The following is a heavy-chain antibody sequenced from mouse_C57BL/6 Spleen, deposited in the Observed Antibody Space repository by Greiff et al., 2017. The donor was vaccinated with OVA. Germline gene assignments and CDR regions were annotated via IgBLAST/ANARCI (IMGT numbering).Heavy chain of an antibody. CDR2: FYPGSGSI. CDR3: ARHDDYYGSRYDAMDY. D-gene: IGHD1-1*01. V-gene: IGHV1-62-2*01. J-gene: IGHJ4*01. Sequence: VQLQQSGAELVKPGASVKLSCKASGYTFTEYTIHWVKQRSGQGLEWIGWFYPGSGSIKYNENFKDKATLTADKSSSTVYMELSRLTSEDSAVYFCARHDDYYGSRYDAMDYWGQGTSVTVSS. CDR1: GYTFTEYT.